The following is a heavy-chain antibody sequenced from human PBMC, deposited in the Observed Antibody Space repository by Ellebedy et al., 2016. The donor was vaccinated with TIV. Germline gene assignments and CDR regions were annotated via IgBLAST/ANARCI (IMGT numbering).Heavy chain of an antibody. CDR2: IYSGSRT. CDR3: AKLRAPRGVITTVDY. Sequence: GESLKISXAASGFSVSSNYMSWVRQPPGKGLEGVSIIYSGSRTSYADSVKGRFTISRDKSKNTLYLQMNSLRAEDTAVYYCAKLRAPRGVITTVDYWGQGTLVTVSS. D-gene: IGHD3-22*01. V-gene: IGHV3-53*01. J-gene: IGHJ4*02. CDR1: GFSVSSNY.